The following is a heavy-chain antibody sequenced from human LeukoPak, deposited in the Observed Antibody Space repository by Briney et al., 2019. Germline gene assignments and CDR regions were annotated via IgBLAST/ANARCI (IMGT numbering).Heavy chain of an antibody. CDR1: GFTISSYG. Sequence: GGSLRLSCAASGFTISSYGMNWVRQAPGKGLEWVSGISGRAGAGNTYYADSVKGRFTISRDNAKNSLYLRMNSLRAEDTAVYYCAREVTTTHAYFDYWGQGTLVTVSS. J-gene: IGHJ4*02. CDR2: ISGRAGAGNT. V-gene: IGHV3-23*01. D-gene: IGHD4-17*01. CDR3: AREVTTTHAYFDY.